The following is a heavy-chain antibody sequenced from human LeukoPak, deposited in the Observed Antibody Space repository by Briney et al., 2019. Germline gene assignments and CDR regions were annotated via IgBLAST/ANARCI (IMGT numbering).Heavy chain of an antibody. CDR2: ISGSGGST. V-gene: IGHV3-23*01. CDR3: AKRPTARYRSSTSCNY. J-gene: IGHJ4*02. CDR1: GFTFSSYA. D-gene: IGHD2-2*01. Sequence: GGSLRLSCAASGFTFSSYAMSWVRQAPGKGLEWVSAISGSGGSTYYADSVKGRFTISRDNSKNTLYLQMNSLRAEDTAVYYCAKRPTARYRSSTSCNYWGQGTLVTVSS.